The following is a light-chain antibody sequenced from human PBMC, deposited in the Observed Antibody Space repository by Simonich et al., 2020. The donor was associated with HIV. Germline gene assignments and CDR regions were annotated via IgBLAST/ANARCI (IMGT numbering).Light chain of an antibody. Sequence: EIVLTQSPGTLSLSPGERATLSCRASQSVNSNFLAWYQQKPGHAPRLLISTSSSRTTGRPDRFSGSGSGTDFTLTISRLEPEDFAVYYCQQYGSSPLTFCGGTKVEIK. CDR1: QSVNSNF. J-gene: IGKJ4*01. V-gene: IGKV3-20*01. CDR2: TSS. CDR3: QQYGSSPLT.